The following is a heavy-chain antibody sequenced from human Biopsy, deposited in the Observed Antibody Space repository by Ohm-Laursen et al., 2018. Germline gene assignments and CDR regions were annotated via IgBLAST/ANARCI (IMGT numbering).Heavy chain of an antibody. CDR2: ISNSGTT. CDR3: ARLSTLFGVADFTDD. J-gene: IGHJ4*02. D-gene: IGHD3-3*01. Sequence: SETLSLTCTLSGASVRSHFLTWIRQPPGKGLQWIGSISNSGTTKSSPSLKSRVNISLHTSKNQLSLKLTSVTAADTAVYYCARLSTLFGVADFTDDWGQGTRVTVSS. CDR1: GASVRSHF. V-gene: IGHV4-59*08.